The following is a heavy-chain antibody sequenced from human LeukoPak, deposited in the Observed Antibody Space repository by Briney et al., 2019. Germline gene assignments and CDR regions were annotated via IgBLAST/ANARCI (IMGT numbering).Heavy chain of an antibody. Sequence: PGGSLRLSCAASGFTFVNAWMTWVRQAPGKGLEWVGRIKSKTDGGTADYAAPVKGRFTISRDDSKNTIYLQMNSLKTEDTAVYFCTTDSPFSASGSWNDYWGQGTLVTVSS. D-gene: IGHD3-10*01. CDR2: IKSKTDGGTA. V-gene: IGHV3-15*01. J-gene: IGHJ4*02. CDR3: TTDSPFSASGSWNDY. CDR1: GFTFVNAW.